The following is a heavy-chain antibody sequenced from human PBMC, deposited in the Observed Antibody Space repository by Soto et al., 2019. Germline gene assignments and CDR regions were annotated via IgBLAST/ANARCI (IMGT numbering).Heavy chain of an antibody. D-gene: IGHD4-4*01. V-gene: IGHV3-53*01. J-gene: IGHJ3*02. CDR1: GFTVSSNY. CDR2: IYSGGST. CDR3: VREPTVTMMGAFDI. Sequence: LRLSCAASGFTVSSNYMSWVRQAPGKGLEWVSVIYSGGSTSYADSVKDRFAISRDNSKNTLYLQMNSLRAEDTAVYYCVREPTVTMMGAFDIWGQGTMVTVSS.